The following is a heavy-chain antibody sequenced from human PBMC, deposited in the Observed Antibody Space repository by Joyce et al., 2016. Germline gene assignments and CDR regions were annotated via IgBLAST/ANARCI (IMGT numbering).Heavy chain of an antibody. D-gene: IGHD1-26*01. Sequence: QVQLEQSGTEVKKPGSSVKVSCQTSGGSFSNFALSWVGQAPGQGLWWIGGIIPKFLTPNYAQRVQGRVTISAERFRSTVYMELRSLRSDDTAIYYCTRGTVDYSGHDLMGAQYYSYDMDVWGKGTTIIVSS. CDR1: GGSFSNFA. J-gene: IGHJ6*03. CDR2: IIPKFLTP. V-gene: IGHV1-69*06. CDR3: TRGTVDYSGHDLMGAQYYSYDMDV.